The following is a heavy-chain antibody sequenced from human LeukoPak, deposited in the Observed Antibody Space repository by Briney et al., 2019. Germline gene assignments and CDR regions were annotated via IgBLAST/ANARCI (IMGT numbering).Heavy chain of an antibody. CDR3: ARGGVTGEAFDI. CDR1: GGSFSGYY. Sequence: SETLSLTCAVYGGSFSGYYWSWIRQPPGKGLEWIGEINHSGSTNYNPSLKSRVTISVDTSKNQFSLKLSSVTAADTAVYYCARGGVTGEAFDIWGQGTMVTVSS. V-gene: IGHV4-34*01. D-gene: IGHD3-16*01. CDR2: INHSGST. J-gene: IGHJ3*02.